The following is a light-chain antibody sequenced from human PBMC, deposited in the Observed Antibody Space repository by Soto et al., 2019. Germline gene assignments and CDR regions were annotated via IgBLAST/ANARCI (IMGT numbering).Light chain of an antibody. J-gene: IGKJ1*01. Sequence: DIVMTQSPDSLAVSLGERATINCKSSQSVLYSSNNKNYLAWYQQKPGQPPKLLIYWASTRESGVPDRFSGSGSGQDLPLTISSLQAEDVAVYYCQQYYDAPQNFGQGTKVEIK. CDR2: WAS. CDR3: QQYYDAPQN. V-gene: IGKV4-1*01. CDR1: QSVLYSSNNKNY.